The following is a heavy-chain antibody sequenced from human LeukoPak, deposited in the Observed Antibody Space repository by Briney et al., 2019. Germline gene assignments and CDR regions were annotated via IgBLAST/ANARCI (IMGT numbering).Heavy chain of an antibody. Sequence: SETLSLTCTVSGGSISSSSYYWGWIRQPPGKGLEWIGSIYYSGSTYYNPSLKSRVTISVDTSKNQFSLKLSSVTAADTAVYYCARLSGLRLGELSLSLDYWGQGTLVTVSS. CDR2: IYYSGST. D-gene: IGHD3-16*02. CDR3: ARLSGLRLGELSLSLDY. CDR1: GGSISSSSYY. J-gene: IGHJ4*02. V-gene: IGHV4-39*07.